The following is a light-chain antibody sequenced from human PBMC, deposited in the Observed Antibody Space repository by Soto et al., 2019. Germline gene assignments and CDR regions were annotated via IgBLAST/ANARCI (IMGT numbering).Light chain of an antibody. J-gene: IGLJ7*01. CDR3: CSYLGSSTV. CDR1: SGDVGNYNL. V-gene: IGLV2-23*01. CDR2: EDD. Sequence: QSALTQPASVCGSPGQSITISCTGVSGDVGNYNLVSWYQQHPAKAPKLIIYEDDKRPSGVSNRFSGSKSGDTASLTISGLQSEDEAAYYCCSYLGSSTVFGGGTQLTVL.